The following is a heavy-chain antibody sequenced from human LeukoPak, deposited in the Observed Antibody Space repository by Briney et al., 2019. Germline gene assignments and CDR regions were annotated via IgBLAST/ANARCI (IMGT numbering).Heavy chain of an antibody. CDR3: ARGRRWDLLVSLIDASDI. CDR2: IFSGGST. J-gene: IGHJ3*02. CDR1: GFTFNTFD. Sequence: AGGSLRLSCAASGFTFNTFDMNWVRQAPGKGLEWVSVIFSGGSTYYADSVKGRFTISRDNSKNTLYLQMNSLRVEDTAVYYCARGRRWDLLVSLIDASDIWGQGTMVTVSS. D-gene: IGHD1-26*01. V-gene: IGHV3-53*01.